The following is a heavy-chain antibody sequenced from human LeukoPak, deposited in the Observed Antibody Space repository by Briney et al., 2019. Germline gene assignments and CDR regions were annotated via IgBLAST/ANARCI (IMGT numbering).Heavy chain of an antibody. Sequence: PSETLSLTCTVSGVSISIYYWSWIRQPPGKGLEWMGYIYNSGNTNYNPSFKSRVTISEDTPKNQFSLKLSSVTAADTAVYYCVRDRELNYWGQGTLVTVSS. CDR1: GVSISIYY. D-gene: IGHD3-10*01. CDR2: IYNSGNT. CDR3: VRDRELNY. V-gene: IGHV4-59*01. J-gene: IGHJ4*02.